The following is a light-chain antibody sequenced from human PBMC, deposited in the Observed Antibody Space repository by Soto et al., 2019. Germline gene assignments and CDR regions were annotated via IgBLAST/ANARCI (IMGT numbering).Light chain of an antibody. CDR3: QQYDIWHTWT. CDR1: QSVGRK. V-gene: IGKV3-15*01. Sequence: EIEMTQSPATLSVSPGERATLSCRSSQSVGRKLAWYQQKPGQAPRLLIYDASNRAMGVQARFSGSGSGTEFTLSISSLQSEDVAVYHCQQYDIWHTWTFGQGTKVEL. J-gene: IGKJ1*01. CDR2: DAS.